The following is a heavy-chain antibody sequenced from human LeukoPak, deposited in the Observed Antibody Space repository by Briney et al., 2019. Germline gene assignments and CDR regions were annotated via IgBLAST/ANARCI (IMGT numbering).Heavy chain of an antibody. V-gene: IGHV3-23*01. CDR3: AKDVDRMVRGLRGFDY. D-gene: IGHD3-10*01. CDR1: GFTFSSYA. CDR2: ISGSGGST. J-gene: IGHJ4*02. Sequence: PGGSLRLSCAASGFTFSSYAMSWVRQAPGKGLEWVSAISGSGGSTYYADSVKGRFTISRDNSKNTLYLQMNSLRAEDTAVYYCAKDVDRMVRGLRGFDYWGQGTLVTVSS.